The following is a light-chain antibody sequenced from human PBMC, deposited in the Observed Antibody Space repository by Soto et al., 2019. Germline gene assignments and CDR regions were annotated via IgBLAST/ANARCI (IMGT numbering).Light chain of an antibody. J-gene: IGKJ1*01. Sequence: EIVMTQSPATLSVSPGERATLSCTASHYVYSNVAWFQQRPGQAPRLLIYRASTRTTGTPARFSGSGSGTEFTLTITSLHSEDFALYYCQQYNNLWTFGQGTEVEIK. CDR2: RAS. CDR3: QQYNNLWT. V-gene: IGKV3-15*01. CDR1: HYVYSN.